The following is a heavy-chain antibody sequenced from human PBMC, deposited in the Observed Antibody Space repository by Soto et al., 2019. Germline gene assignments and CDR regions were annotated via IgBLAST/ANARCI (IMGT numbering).Heavy chain of an antibody. Sequence: ETLSLTCTVTGDSISSRSYYWGWIRQPPGKGLEWIGSIYYSGSTYNNPSLRSRVSMSIDTSKDQFSLKLKSVTAADTALYFCARQRTSVVTQAYFDVWGPVSLVTVS. CDR1: GDSISSRSYY. CDR2: IYYSGST. J-gene: IGHJ4*02. CDR3: ARQRTSVVTQAYFDV. V-gene: IGHV4-39*01. D-gene: IGHD2-21*02.